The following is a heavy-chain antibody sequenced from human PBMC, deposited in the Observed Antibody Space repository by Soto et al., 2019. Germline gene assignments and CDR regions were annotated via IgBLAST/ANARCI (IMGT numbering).Heavy chain of an antibody. CDR1: GFTFSSYS. J-gene: IGHJ4*02. CDR2: ISSSSSYI. V-gene: IGHV3-21*01. Sequence: GGSLRLSCAASGFTFSSYSTNWIRQAPGKGLEWVSFISSSSSYIYYADSVKGRFTISRDNSKNTLYLQMNSLRAEDTAVYYCARSFGSYYVHQVDYWGQGTLVTVYS. D-gene: IGHD1-26*01. CDR3: ARSFGSYYVHQVDY.